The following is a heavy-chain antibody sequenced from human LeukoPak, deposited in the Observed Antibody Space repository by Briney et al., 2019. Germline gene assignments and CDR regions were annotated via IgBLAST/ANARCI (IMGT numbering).Heavy chain of an antibody. D-gene: IGHD2-2*01. CDR3: ARLLPYCSSTSCYYDYYYGMDV. CDR1: GYSFTSYW. J-gene: IGHJ6*02. V-gene: IGHV5-51*01. Sequence: GESLKISCKGSGYSFTSYWIGWVRQMPGKGLEWMGIIYPGDSDTRYSPSFQGQVTISADKSISTAYLQWSSLKASDTAMYYCARLLPYCSSTSCYYDYYYGMDVWGQGTTVTVPS. CDR2: IYPGDSDT.